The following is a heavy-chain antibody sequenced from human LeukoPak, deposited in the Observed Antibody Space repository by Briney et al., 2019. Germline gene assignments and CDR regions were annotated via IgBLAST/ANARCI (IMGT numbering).Heavy chain of an antibody. Sequence: GGSLRLSGAASGFTFSSYSMDWVRQAPGKGLEWVSSISSTSNYIYYADSVKGRFTISRDNAKNSLFLQMNSLRAEDTAVYYCARGPGGIAVPGLGFAFDIWGQGTMVTVSS. V-gene: IGHV3-21*01. CDR2: ISSTSNYI. CDR1: GFTFSSYS. D-gene: IGHD6-19*01. CDR3: ARGPGGIAVPGLGFAFDI. J-gene: IGHJ3*02.